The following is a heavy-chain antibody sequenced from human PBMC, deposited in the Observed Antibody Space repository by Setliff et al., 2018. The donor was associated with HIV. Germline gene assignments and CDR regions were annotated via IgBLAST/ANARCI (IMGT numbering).Heavy chain of an antibody. D-gene: IGHD3-10*01. V-gene: IGHV4-59*08. CDR2: IYYSGST. J-gene: IGHJ3*02. CDR1: GGSINTYY. CDR3: ARPSNYGSGSYGAFDI. Sequence: SETLSLTCTVSGGSINTYYWSWIRQPPGKGLEWIGYIYYSGSTNYNPSLKSRVTISVDTSKNQFSLKLKSATAADTAVYYCARPSNYGSGSYGAFDIWGQGTMVNRLL.